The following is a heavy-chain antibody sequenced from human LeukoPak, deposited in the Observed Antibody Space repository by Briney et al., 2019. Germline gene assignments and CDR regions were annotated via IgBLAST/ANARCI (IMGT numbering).Heavy chain of an antibody. CDR1: GYTFTGYY. Sequence: ASVKVSCKASGYTFTGYYMHWVRQAPGQGLEWMGWISAYNGNTNYAQKLQGRVTMTTDTSTSTAYMELRSLRSDDTAVYYCARAGRDEGSGWYQWFDPWGQGTLVTVSS. J-gene: IGHJ5*02. D-gene: IGHD6-19*01. V-gene: IGHV1-18*04. CDR3: ARAGRDEGSGWYQWFDP. CDR2: ISAYNGNT.